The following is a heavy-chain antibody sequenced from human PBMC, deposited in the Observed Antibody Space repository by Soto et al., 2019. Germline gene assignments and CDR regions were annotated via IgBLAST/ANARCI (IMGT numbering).Heavy chain of an antibody. CDR1: GYTLTELS. J-gene: IGHJ4*02. V-gene: IGHV1-24*01. CDR3: ATGTGTTFPPLWYY. Sequence: GASVKLSCKVSGYTLTELSMHWVRQAPGKGLEWMGGFDPEDGETIYAQKFQGRVTMTEDTSTDTAYMELSSLRSEDTAVYYCATGTGTTFPPLWYYWGQGTLVTVSS. D-gene: IGHD1-1*01. CDR2: FDPEDGET.